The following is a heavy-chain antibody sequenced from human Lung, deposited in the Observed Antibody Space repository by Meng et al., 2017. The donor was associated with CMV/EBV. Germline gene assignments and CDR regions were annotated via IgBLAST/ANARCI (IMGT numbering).Heavy chain of an antibody. Sequence: ASXXVSXKASGYTFSSYGISWVRQAPGQGLEWMGWIGGYDGRTNYRQKFKGRVTVTRDTSTSTAYMEVRSLGSDDTAVYYCARDFYEYDNSGYYDDTLDIXGQGXMVTVSS. CDR1: GYTFSSYG. D-gene: IGHD3-22*01. CDR3: ARDFYEYDNSGYYDDTLDI. J-gene: IGHJ3*02. CDR2: IGGYDGRT. V-gene: IGHV1-18*01.